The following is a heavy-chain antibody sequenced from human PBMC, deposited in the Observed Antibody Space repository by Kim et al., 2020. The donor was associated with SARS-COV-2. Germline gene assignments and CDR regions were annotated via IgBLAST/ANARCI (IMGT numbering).Heavy chain of an antibody. CDR1: GYTFTSYG. D-gene: IGHD1-1*01. V-gene: IGHV1-18*01. CDR3: AREASGNDGLYYYYGMDV. Sequence: ASVKVSCKASGYTFTSYGISWVRQAPGQGLEWMGWISAYNGNTNYVQKLQGRVTMTTDTSTSTAYMELRSLRSDDTAVYYCAREASGNDGLYYYYGMDVWGQGTTVTVSS. CDR2: ISAYNGNT. J-gene: IGHJ6*02.